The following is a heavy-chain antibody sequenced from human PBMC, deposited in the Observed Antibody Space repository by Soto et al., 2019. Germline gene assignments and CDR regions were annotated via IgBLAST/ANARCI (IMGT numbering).Heavy chain of an antibody. CDR1: GFTFSSYS. V-gene: IGHV3-48*02. CDR2: ISSSSSTI. D-gene: IGHD6-19*01. J-gene: IGHJ6*02. Sequence: GGSLRLSCAASGFTFSSYSMNWVRQAPGKGLEWVSYISSSSSTIYYADSVKGRFTISRDNAKNSLYLQMNSLRDEDTAVYYCARLGVAGNYYYYGMDVWGQGTTVTVSS. CDR3: ARLGVAGNYYYYGMDV.